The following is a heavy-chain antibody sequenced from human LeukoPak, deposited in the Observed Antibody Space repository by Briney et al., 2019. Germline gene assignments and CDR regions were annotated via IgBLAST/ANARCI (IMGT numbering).Heavy chain of an antibody. Sequence: PGRSLRLSCAASGFTFSSYAMHWVRQAPGKGLEWVAVISYDGSNKYYADSVKGRLTISRDNSKNTLYLQMNSLRAEDTAVYYCARGKIVVVPAAIYYWGQGTLVTVSS. V-gene: IGHV3-30-3*01. CDR2: ISYDGSNK. CDR1: GFTFSSYA. CDR3: ARGKIVVVPAAIYY. D-gene: IGHD2-2*01. J-gene: IGHJ4*02.